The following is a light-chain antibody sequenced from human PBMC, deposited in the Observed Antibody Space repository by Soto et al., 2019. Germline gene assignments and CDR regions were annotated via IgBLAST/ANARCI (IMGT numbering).Light chain of an antibody. CDR2: GAS. CDR1: QSVSND. Sequence: EIVMTQSPGTLSVSPGERATLSCRASQSVSNDLAWIQQKPGQPPRLLIYGASTRATGIPARFTGSGFGTDFTLTISSLQPEDFAVYSCPQYNGWPRTFGQGTKVEIK. J-gene: IGKJ1*01. CDR3: PQYNGWPRT. V-gene: IGKV3-15*01.